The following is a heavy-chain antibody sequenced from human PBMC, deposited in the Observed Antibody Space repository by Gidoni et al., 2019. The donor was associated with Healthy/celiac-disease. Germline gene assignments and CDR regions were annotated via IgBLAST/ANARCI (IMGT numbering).Heavy chain of an antibody. CDR3: ARTPHCSSTSCYGYYYYYMDV. D-gene: IGHD2-2*01. CDR2: IWYDGSNK. CDR1: GFTFSSSG. V-gene: IGHV3-33*01. Sequence: QVQLVESGGGVVQPGRSLRLSCAASGFTFSSSGMHWVRQAPGKGLEWVAVIWYDGSNKYYADSVKGRFTISRDNSKNTLYLQMNSLRAEDTAVYYCARTPHCSSTSCYGYYYYYMDVWGKGTTVTVSS. J-gene: IGHJ6*03.